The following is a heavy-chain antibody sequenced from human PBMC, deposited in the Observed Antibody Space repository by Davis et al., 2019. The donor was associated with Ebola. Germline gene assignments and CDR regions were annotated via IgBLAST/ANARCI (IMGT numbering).Heavy chain of an antibody. CDR3: AKDLGYCSSTSCYAGYFQH. V-gene: IGHV1-3*01. J-gene: IGHJ1*01. CDR2: INAGNGNT. D-gene: IGHD2-2*01. CDR1: GYTFTSYA. Sequence: ASVKVSCKASGYTFTSYAMHWVRQAPGQRLEWMGWINAGNGNTKYSQKFQGRVTMTRDTSTSTVYMELSSLRSEDTAVYYCAKDLGYCSSTSCYAGYFQHWGQGTLVTVSS.